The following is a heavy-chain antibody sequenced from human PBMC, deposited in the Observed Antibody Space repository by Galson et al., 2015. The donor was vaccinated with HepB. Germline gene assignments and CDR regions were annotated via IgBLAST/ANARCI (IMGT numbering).Heavy chain of an antibody. CDR1: GYTFTGYY. CDR2: INPNSGGT. D-gene: IGHD2-2*01. V-gene: IGHV1-2*02. J-gene: IGHJ6*03. CDR3: AKSYQLLGEYYYMDV. Sequence: SVKVSCKASGYTFTGYYMHWVRQAPGQGLEWMGWINPNSGGTNYAQKFQGRVTMTRDTSISTAYMELSRLRSDDTAVYYCAKSYQLLGEYYYMDVWGKGTTVTVSS.